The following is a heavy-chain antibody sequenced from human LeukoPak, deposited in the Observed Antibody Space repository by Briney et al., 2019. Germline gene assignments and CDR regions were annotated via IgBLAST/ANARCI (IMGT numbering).Heavy chain of an antibody. J-gene: IGHJ4*02. CDR2: IKRKTDGGTT. Sequence: PGGSLRLSCAASGFTFSNAWMSWVRQAPGKGLEWVGLIKRKTDGGTTDYGAPAKDRFTISRDDSKNTLYLQMNGLKTEDTAVYYCTTDALGDSTAWYVGLHGWGQGTLVTVSS. D-gene: IGHD6-19*01. CDR3: TTDALGDSTAWYVGLHG. V-gene: IGHV3-15*01. CDR1: GFTFSNAW.